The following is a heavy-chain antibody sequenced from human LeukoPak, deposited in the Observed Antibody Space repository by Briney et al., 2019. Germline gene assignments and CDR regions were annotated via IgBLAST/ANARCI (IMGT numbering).Heavy chain of an antibody. CDR1: GYTFTDYY. CDR3: ATVNSGSYWRVDY. CDR2: VDPEDGET. V-gene: IGHV1-69-2*01. J-gene: IGHJ4*02. D-gene: IGHD1-26*01. Sequence: ASVKVSCKASGYTFTDYYMHWVQQAPGKGLEWMGRVDPEDGETIYAEKFQGRVTITADTSTDTAYMELSSLRSEDTAVYYCATVNSGSYWRVDYWGQGTLVTVSS.